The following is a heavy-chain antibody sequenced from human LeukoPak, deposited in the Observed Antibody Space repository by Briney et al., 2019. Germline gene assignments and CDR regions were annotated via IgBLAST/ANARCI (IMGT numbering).Heavy chain of an antibody. CDR2: ISGSGDST. Sequence: PGGSLRLSCAASGFAFNNYVMTWVRQAPGKGLDWFSAISGSGDSTYYADSVKGRFTISRDSSKGTLYLQMTSLTAEDTAVYYCAKGSGASRPYYLDYWGRGTLVTVSS. CDR1: GFAFNNYV. D-gene: IGHD3-10*01. CDR3: AKGSGASRPYYLDY. V-gene: IGHV3-23*01. J-gene: IGHJ4*02.